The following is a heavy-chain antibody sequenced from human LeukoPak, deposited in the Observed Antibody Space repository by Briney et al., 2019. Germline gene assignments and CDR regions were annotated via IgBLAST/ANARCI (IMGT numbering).Heavy chain of an antibody. V-gene: IGHV3-53*01. CDR3: AKPSGGYCSSTSCPIDY. Sequence: GGSLRLSCTVSGFPLSSNSMSWVRQAPGKGLEWVSFIYSGGNTHYSDSVKGRFTISRDNSKNTLYLQTNSLRAEDTAVYYCAKPSGGYCSSTSCPIDYWGQGTLVTVSS. D-gene: IGHD2-2*01. CDR2: IYSGGNT. J-gene: IGHJ4*02. CDR1: GFPLSSNS.